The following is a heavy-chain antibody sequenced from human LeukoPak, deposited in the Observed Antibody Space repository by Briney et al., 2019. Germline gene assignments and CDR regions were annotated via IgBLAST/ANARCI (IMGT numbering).Heavy chain of an antibody. V-gene: IGHV3-20*04. CDR2: INWNGGST. Sequence: GGSLRLSCAASGFTFDDYGMSWVRQAPGKGLEWVSGINWNGGSTGYADSVKGRFTISRDNAKNSLYLQMNSLRAEDTAVYYCARDSGSSYLYYYYYYMDVWGKGTTVTVSS. J-gene: IGHJ6*03. CDR1: GFTFDDYG. CDR3: ARDSGSSYLYYYYYYMDV. D-gene: IGHD6-13*01.